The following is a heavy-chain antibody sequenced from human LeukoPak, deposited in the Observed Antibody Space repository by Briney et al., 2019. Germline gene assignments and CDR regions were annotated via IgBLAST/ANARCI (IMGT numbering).Heavy chain of an antibody. J-gene: IGHJ4*02. CDR2: IYYSGST. CDR3: ARETDPPVGATNFDY. CDR1: GGSISSYY. V-gene: IGHV4-59*12. Sequence: SETLSLTCTVSGGSISSYYWSWIRQPPGKGLEWIGYIYYSGSTNYNPSLKSRVTISVDTSKNQFSLKLSSVTAADTAVYYCARETDPPVGATNFDYWGQGTLVTVSS. D-gene: IGHD1-26*01.